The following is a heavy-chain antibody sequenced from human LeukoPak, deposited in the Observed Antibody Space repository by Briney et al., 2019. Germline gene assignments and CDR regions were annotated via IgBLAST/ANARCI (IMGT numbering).Heavy chain of an antibody. CDR1: GFTFSTYI. Sequence: GGSLRLSCAASGFTFSTYIMNWVRHATGKGLEWGSCSSSGGNHIYYADSVKGRFTISRDNAKNSLYLQMNSLRAEGTAVYYCAREGADAFDIWGQGTMVTVSS. CDR2: SSSGGNHI. D-gene: IGHD1-26*01. J-gene: IGHJ3*02. CDR3: AREGADAFDI. V-gene: IGHV3-21*01.